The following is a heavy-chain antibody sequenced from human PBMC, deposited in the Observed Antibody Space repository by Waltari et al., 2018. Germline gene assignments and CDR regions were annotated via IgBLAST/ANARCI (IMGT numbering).Heavy chain of an antibody. Sequence: QVQIQQWGAGLLKPSETLSLTCAVYGGSFRGYYWSWHSPPPGKGLEWIGEINHSGSTNYNPSLKSRVTISVDTSKNQFSLKLSSVTAADTAVYYCARGMGIAVAGPTSYFDYWGQGTLVTVSS. V-gene: IGHV4-34*01. CDR2: INHSGST. CDR1: GGSFRGYY. CDR3: ARGMGIAVAGPTSYFDY. D-gene: IGHD6-19*01. J-gene: IGHJ4*02.